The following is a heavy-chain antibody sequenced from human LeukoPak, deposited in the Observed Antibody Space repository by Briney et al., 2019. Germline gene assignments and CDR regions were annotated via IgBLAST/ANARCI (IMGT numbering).Heavy chain of an antibody. CDR1: GFSFSDHY. CDR2: IRNNAKSYTT. J-gene: IGHJ4*02. V-gene: IGHV3-72*01. D-gene: IGHD3-22*01. CDR3: ARATPDTSVHYYFDY. Sequence: GGSLRLSCAASGFSFSDHYMDWVRQAPGKGLEWVGRIRNNAKSYTTEYAASVKDRITISRDDSKNSLYLQVNSLKIEDTAVYYCARATPDTSVHYYFDYWGQGTLVTVSS.